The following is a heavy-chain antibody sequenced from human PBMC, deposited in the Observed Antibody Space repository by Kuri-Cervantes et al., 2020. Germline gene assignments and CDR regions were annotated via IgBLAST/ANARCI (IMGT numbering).Heavy chain of an antibody. CDR3: ARQDAGDHDAFDI. D-gene: IGHD2-21*02. CDR2: IYPGDSDT. J-gene: IGHJ3*02. Sequence: GGSLRLSCKGSGYIFSNYWIAWVRQMPGKGLEWMGVIYPGDSDTRYSPSFRGQVTTSDDKSISTAYLQWNSLKASDTAMYYCARQDAGDHDAFDIWGQGTVVTVSS. CDR1: GYIFSNYW. V-gene: IGHV5-51*01.